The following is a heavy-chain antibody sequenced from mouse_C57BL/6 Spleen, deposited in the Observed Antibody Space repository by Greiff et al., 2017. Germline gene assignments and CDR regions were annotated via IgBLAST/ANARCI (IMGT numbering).Heavy chain of an antibody. CDR3: ARDGLYCDV. CDR2: INPNNGGT. Sequence: EVKLQESGPELVKPGASVKIPCKASGYTFTDYNMDWVKQSHGKSLEWIGDINPNNGGTIYNQKFKGKATLTVDKSSRTAYMELRSLTSEDTAVYDCARDGLYCDVWGTGTTVTVSS. V-gene: IGHV1-18*01. J-gene: IGHJ1*03. CDR1: GYTFTDYN. D-gene: IGHD2-3*01.